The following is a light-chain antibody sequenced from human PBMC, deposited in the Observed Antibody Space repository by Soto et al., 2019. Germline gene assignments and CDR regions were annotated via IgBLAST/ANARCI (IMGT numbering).Light chain of an antibody. Sequence: DIQMTQSPSTLSASVGDTVSITCRASQSIGTWLAWFQHKPGKAPRLLIYDASTLQGGVPSRFSGRGSGTEFTLTVTSLQPEDFASYFCQQYDKYSTFGHGTKVDI. CDR1: QSIGTW. CDR3: QQYDKYST. V-gene: IGKV1-5*01. J-gene: IGKJ1*01. CDR2: DAS.